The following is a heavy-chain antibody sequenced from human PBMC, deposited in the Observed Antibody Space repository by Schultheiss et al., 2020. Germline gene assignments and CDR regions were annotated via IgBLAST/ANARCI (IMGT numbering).Heavy chain of an antibody. CDR1: GYTFTGYY. Sequence: ASVKVSCKASGYTFTGYYMHWVRQAPGQGLEWMGRINPNSGGTNYAQKFHSRLTMTEDTSTDTAYMEMHRLRSEDTAVYYCATGGFTLTSTTDVWGSGTTVNGYS. CDR2: INPNSGGT. CDR3: ATGGFTLTSTTDV. D-gene: IGHD4-11*01. J-gene: IGHJ6*04. V-gene: IGHV1-2*06.